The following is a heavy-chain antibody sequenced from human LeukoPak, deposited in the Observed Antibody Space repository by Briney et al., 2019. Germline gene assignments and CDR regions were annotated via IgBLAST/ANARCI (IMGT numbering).Heavy chain of an antibody. CDR1: GDSISSSNYY. J-gene: IGHJ3*01. CDR3: AHFKGGSFDF. V-gene: IGHV4-39*01. Sequence: SETLSLTCTASGDSISSSNYYWGWIRQPPGKGLEWIGSIYYSGNTYYNPSLKSRVTISVDTSKNQFSLKLTSVTAADTAVYYCAHFKGGSFDFWGQGTMVTVSS. D-gene: IGHD1-26*01. CDR2: IYYSGNT.